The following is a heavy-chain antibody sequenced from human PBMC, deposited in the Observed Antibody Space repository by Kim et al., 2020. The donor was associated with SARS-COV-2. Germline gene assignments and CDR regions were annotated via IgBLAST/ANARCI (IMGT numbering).Heavy chain of an antibody. J-gene: IGHJ4*02. Sequence: ASVKVSCKASGYTFTSYYMHWVRQAPGQGLEWMGLINPSGGSTSYAQKFQGRVTITRDTSTSTVYMELSSLRSEDTAVYYCAAGTNGNFDSWGQGTLVTVSS. V-gene: IGHV1-46*01. CDR2: INPSGGST. CDR1: GYTFTSYY. D-gene: IGHD1-7*01. CDR3: AAGTNGNFDS.